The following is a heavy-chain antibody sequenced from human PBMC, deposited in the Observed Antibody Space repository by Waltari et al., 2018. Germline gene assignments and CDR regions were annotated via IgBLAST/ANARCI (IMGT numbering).Heavy chain of an antibody. V-gene: IGHV3-23*04. D-gene: IGHD6-19*01. CDR2: ISGSGGST. CDR1: GFTFSSYA. J-gene: IGHJ6*03. Sequence: EVQLVESGGGLVQPGGSLRLSCAASGFTFSSYAMSWVRQAPGKGLEWVSAISGSGGSTYYADSVKGRFTISRDNSKNTLYLQMNSLRAEDTAVYYCAKEVAVAGKRGYYYYYMDVWGKGTTVTVSS. CDR3: AKEVAVAGKRGYYYYYMDV.